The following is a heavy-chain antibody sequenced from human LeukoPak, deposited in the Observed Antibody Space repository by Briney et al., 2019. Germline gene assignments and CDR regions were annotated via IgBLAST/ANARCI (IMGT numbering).Heavy chain of an antibody. CDR2: IYYSGST. V-gene: IGHV4-31*03. J-gene: IGHJ4*02. D-gene: IGHD5-24*01. Sequence: TSSETLSFTCTVSGGSISSGGFYWSWIRQHPGKGLEWIGYIYYSGSTYYNPSLKSRVTISVDRSKNQFSLKLSSVTAADTAVYYCAREERWLQIFDYWGQGTLVTVSS. CDR1: GGSISSGGFY. CDR3: AREERWLQIFDY.